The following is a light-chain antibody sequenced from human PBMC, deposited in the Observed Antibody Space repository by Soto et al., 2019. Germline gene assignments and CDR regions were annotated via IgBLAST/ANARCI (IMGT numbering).Light chain of an antibody. J-gene: IGLJ3*02. CDR1: GSDIGAYNF. CDR3: YSYAGRNIWV. CDR2: GVT. V-gene: IGLV2-8*01. Sequence: QSALAQPPSASGSPGQSVTISCTGSGSDIGAYNFVSWYQQHPGKAPPLMIFGVTERPSGVPDRFSGSKSGNTASLTVSGLQADDEAVYYCYSYAGRNIWVFGGGTKVTVL.